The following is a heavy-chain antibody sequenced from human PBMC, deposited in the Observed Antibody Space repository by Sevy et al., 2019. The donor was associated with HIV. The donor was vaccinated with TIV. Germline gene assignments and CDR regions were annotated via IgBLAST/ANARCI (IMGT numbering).Heavy chain of an antibody. J-gene: IGHJ4*02. Sequence: GGSLRLSCAASGFTVSSNYMSWVRQAPGKGLEWVSVIYSGGSTYCADSVKGRFTISRDNSKNTLYLQMNSLRAEDTAVYYCARDGSPGWFDYWGQGTLVTVSS. CDR1: GFTVSSNY. CDR2: IYSGGST. V-gene: IGHV3-53*01. CDR3: ARDGSPGWFDY. D-gene: IGHD6-19*01.